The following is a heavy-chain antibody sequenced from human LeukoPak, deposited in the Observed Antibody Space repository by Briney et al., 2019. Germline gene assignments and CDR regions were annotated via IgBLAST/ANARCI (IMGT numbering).Heavy chain of an antibody. CDR2: ISYDGSNK. CDR1: GFTFSSYG. V-gene: IGHV3-30*18. CDR3: GKDAHSSGWRGGVDS. D-gene: IGHD6-19*01. Sequence: GRSLRLSCAASGFTFSSYGMHWVRQAPGKGLEWVAVISYDGSNKYYADSVKGRFTISRDNSNNTLYLQVNSLRAEDTAVYYCGKDAHSSGWRGGVDSWGQGTLVTVSS. J-gene: IGHJ4*02.